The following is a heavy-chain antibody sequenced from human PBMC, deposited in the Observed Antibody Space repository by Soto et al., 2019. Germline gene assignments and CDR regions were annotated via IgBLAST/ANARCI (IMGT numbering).Heavy chain of an antibody. V-gene: IGHV4-34*01. CDR1: GGSFSGYY. CDR2: INHSGST. Sequence: ETLSLTCAVYGGSFSGYYWSWIRQPPGKGLEWIGEINHSGSTNYNPSLKSRVTISVDTSKNQFSLKLSSVTAADTAVYYCARHTPAISISDHWGQGTLVTVSS. J-gene: IGHJ4*02. CDR3: ARHTPAISISDH. D-gene: IGHD2-15*01.